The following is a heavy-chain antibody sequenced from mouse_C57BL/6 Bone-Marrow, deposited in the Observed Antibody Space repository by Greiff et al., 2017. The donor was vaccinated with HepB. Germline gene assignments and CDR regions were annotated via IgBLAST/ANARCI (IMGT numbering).Heavy chain of an antibody. J-gene: IGHJ3*01. D-gene: IGHD2-4*01. CDR2: IDPSDSYT. Sequence: QVQLQQPGAELVKPGASVKLSCKASGYTFTSYWMQWVKQRPGQGLEWIGEIDPSDSYTNYNQKFKGKATLTVDTSSSTAYMPLISLPSEDSAVYYCAREKGGYDYDGFAYWGQGTLVTVSA. CDR1: GYTFTSYW. CDR3: AREKGGYDYDGFAY. V-gene: IGHV1-50*01.